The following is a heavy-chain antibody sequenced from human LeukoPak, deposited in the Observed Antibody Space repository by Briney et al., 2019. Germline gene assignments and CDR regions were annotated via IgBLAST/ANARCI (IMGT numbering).Heavy chain of an antibody. CDR1: GYTFTSYG. CDR2: INPSGGST. V-gene: IGHV1-46*01. Sequence: ASVKVSCKASGYTFTSYGISWVRQAPGQGLEWMGIINPSGGSTSYAQKFQGRVTMTRDTSTSTVYMELSSLRSEDTAVYYCAREMGTVVSLFDYWGQGTLVTVSS. D-gene: IGHD4-23*01. CDR3: AREMGTVVSLFDY. J-gene: IGHJ4*02.